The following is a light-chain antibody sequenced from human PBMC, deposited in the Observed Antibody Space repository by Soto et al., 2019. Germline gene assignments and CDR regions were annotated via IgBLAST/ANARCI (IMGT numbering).Light chain of an antibody. CDR2: WAS. CDR3: QQYHSAPQS. CDR1: QSVLYSPNNKNY. Sequence: DIVLTQSPDSLAVSLGERATINCKSSQSVLYSPNNKNYLAGYPQKPGQPPKLLIYWASTRESGVPDRFSGSGSGTDFTLTISSLQAEDVAFYYCQQYHSAPQSFGQGTKVEIK. V-gene: IGKV4-1*01. J-gene: IGKJ1*01.